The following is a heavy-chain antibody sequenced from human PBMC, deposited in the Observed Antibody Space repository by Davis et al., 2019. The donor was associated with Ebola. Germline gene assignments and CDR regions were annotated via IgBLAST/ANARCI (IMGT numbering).Heavy chain of an antibody. J-gene: IGHJ4*02. V-gene: IGHV6-1*01. CDR1: GDNVSVYTYG. Sequence: HSQTLSLTCAISGDNVSVYTYGWNWIRQSPSRGLEWLGRTYYNSKWYKDYAVSVKSRITINPDTSKNQFSLQLNSVTPEDTAVYYCAKGWLRSGFDSWGQGTLVTVSS. D-gene: IGHD5-12*01. CDR2: TYYNSKWYK. CDR3: AKGWLRSGFDS.